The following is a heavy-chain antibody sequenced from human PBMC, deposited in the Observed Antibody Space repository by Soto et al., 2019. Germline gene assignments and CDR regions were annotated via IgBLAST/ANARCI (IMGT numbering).Heavy chain of an antibody. Sequence: QLQLQESGPGLVKPSETLSLTCTVSGGSISSSSYYWGWIRQPPGKGLQWIGNIHYVGSPYYNPSLKSRVTRSVDTSKTRFSLRLSSVTAADPAVYYCARLGLPSYGRAAYWGQGTLVTVSS. J-gene: IGHJ1*01. CDR3: ARLGLPSYGRAAY. D-gene: IGHD4-17*01. CDR2: IHYVGSP. CDR1: GGSISSSSYY. V-gene: IGHV4-39*01.